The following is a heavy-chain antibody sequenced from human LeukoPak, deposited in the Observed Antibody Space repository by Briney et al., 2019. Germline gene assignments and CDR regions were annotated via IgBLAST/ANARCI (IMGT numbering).Heavy chain of an antibody. D-gene: IGHD5-24*01. CDR3: ARERDGYNYDY. CDR1: GFTVSSNY. Sequence: PGGSLRLSCAASGFTVSSNYMSWVRQAPGKGLEWVSVIYSGGSTYYADSVQGRYTISRDNSKNTLYLQMNSLRAEDTAVYYCARERDGYNYDYWGQGTLVTVSS. J-gene: IGHJ4*02. V-gene: IGHV3-53*01. CDR2: IYSGGST.